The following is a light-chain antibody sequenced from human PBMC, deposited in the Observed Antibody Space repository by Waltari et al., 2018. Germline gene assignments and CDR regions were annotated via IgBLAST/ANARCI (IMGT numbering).Light chain of an antibody. CDR3: QQYYSTPWT. J-gene: IGKJ1*01. CDR2: WAS. Sequence: DIVMTQSPDYLAVSLGERATINCKSSQSVLYSSNNKNYLAWSQKKPGQPPKLLIYWASTRESGVPDRFSGSGSGTDFTLTISSLQAEDVAVYYCQQYYSTPWTFGQGTKVEIK. V-gene: IGKV4-1*01. CDR1: QSVLYSSNNKNY.